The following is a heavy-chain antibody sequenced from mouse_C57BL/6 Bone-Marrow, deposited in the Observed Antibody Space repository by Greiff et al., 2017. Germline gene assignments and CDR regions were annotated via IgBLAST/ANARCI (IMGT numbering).Heavy chain of an antibody. J-gene: IGHJ1*03. Sequence: QVQLKQPGAELVKPGASVKLSCKASGYTFTSYWMHWVKQRPGQGLEWIGMIHTNSGSTNYNEKFKSKATLTVDKSSSTAYMQLSSLTSEDSAVYYCARLGYYGSSYVRYFDVWCTGTTVTVSS. D-gene: IGHD1-1*01. V-gene: IGHV1-64*01. CDR3: ARLGYYGSSYVRYFDV. CDR2: IHTNSGST. CDR1: GYTFTSYW.